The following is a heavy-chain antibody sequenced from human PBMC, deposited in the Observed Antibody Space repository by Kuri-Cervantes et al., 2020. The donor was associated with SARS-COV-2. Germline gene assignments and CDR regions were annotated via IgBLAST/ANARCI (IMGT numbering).Heavy chain of an antibody. CDR1: GFTFSSYD. J-gene: IGHJ6*02. Sequence: GGSLRLSCAASGFTFSSYDMHWVRQATGKGLEWVSAIGSAGDPYYPGSVKGRFTISRENAKNSLYLQMNSLRAGDTAVYYCAKSPFGFLEWFSGGMDVWGQGTTVTVSS. CDR3: AKSPFGFLEWFSGGMDV. V-gene: IGHV3-13*05. CDR2: IGSAGDP. D-gene: IGHD3-3*01.